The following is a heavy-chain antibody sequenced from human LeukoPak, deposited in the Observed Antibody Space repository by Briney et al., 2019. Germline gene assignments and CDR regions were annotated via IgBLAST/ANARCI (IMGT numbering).Heavy chain of an antibody. CDR2: IYPGDSDT. CDR3: ARTTTVRGVITYFDY. Sequence: GESLKISCNGSGYSFTSYWIAWVRQMPGKGLEWMGMIYPGDSDTRYSPSFEGQVTISADKSITTAYLQWSSLKASDTAMYFCARTTTVRGVITYFDYWGQGTQVTVSS. V-gene: IGHV5-51*01. J-gene: IGHJ4*02. CDR1: GYSFTSYW. D-gene: IGHD3-10*01.